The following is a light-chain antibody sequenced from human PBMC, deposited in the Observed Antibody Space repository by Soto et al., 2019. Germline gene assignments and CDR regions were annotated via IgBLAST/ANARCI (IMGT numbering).Light chain of an antibody. Sequence: DIQMTQSPSTLSASVGDRVTITCRASQSISSWLAWYQQRPGKAPKLLIYAASTLQSGVPSRFSGSGSGTDFTLTISSLDPEDFAVYYCQQRSAWPQITFGQGTRLEIK. V-gene: IGKV1-5*01. CDR3: QQRSAWPQIT. J-gene: IGKJ5*01. CDR2: AAS. CDR1: QSISSW.